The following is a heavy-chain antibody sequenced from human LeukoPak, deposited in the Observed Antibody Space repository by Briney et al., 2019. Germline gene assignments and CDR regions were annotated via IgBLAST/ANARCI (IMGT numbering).Heavy chain of an antibody. CDR1: GGSISGTNW. CDR3: SRESGPFCPFGY. Sequence: ETLSLTCGVSGGSISGTNWWSWVRQPPRQGLEWIGEISLAGQTNYNPSLNGRVTMSLDKSSNQLSLHLTSVTAADTATYFCSRESGPFCPFGYWGQGTLVIVSS. V-gene: IGHV4/OR15-8*02. J-gene: IGHJ4*02. D-gene: IGHD1-26*01. CDR2: ISLAGQT.